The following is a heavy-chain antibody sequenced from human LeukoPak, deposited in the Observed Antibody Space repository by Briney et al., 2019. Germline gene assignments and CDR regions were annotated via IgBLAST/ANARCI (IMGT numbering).Heavy chain of an antibody. Sequence: SETLSLTCTVSSGSISSYYWSWIRQPPGKGLEWIGYIYYSGSTNYNPSLKSRVTISVDTSKNQFSLKLSSVTAADTALYYCARDSYYGMDVWGQGTTVTVSS. CDR3: ARDSYYGMDV. J-gene: IGHJ6*02. CDR1: SGSISSYY. V-gene: IGHV4-59*01. CDR2: IYYSGST.